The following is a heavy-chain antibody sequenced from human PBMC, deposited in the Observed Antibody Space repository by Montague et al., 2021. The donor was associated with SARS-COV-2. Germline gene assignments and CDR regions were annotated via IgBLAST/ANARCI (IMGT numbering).Heavy chain of an antibody. CDR1: GFTFSSYY. J-gene: IGHJ5*02. Sequence: SLILSCAASGFTFSSYYMNWVRQAPVKGLEWVSSISGSSSYIYYXDSVKGRFTISRDNAKNSLYLQMNSLRAEDTAVYYCARDLPSFFLGIAVAGPFDPWGQGTLVTVSS. D-gene: IGHD6-19*01. V-gene: IGHV3-21*01. CDR3: ARDLPSFFLGIAVAGPFDP. CDR2: ISGSSSYI.